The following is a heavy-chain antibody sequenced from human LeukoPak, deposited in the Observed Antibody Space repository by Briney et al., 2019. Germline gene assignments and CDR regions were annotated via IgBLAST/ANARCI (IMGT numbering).Heavy chain of an antibody. CDR3: ARGMEGPYCFDY. Sequence: SETLSLTCTVSGGSISGHYWSWIRQPPGKGPEWTGYIYYSGSTNYNPSLKSRVTISVDTSKNQFSLKLSSVTAADTAVYYCARGMEGPYCFDYWGQGTLVTVSS. V-gene: IGHV4-59*11. D-gene: IGHD1-1*01. J-gene: IGHJ4*02. CDR2: IYYSGST. CDR1: GGSISGHY.